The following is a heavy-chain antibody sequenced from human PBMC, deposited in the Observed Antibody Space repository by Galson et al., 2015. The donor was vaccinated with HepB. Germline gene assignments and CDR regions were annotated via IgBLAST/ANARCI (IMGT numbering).Heavy chain of an antibody. CDR1: GFTFDDYA. CDR3: AKEGDRADGGFDSSGPGNFDY. J-gene: IGHJ4*02. CDR2: ISWNSGNI. D-gene: IGHD3-22*01. V-gene: IGHV3-9*01. Sequence: SLRLSCAASGFTFDDYAMHWVRQAPGKGLEWVSGISWNSGNIGYADSVKGRFTISRDNAKNSLYLQMNSLRAEDTALYYCAKEGDRADGGFDSSGPGNFDYWGQGTLVTVSS.